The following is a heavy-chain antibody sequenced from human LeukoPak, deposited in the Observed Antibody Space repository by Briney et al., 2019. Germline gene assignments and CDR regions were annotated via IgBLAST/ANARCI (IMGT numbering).Heavy chain of an antibody. V-gene: IGHV4-30-4*01. CDR1: GGSISSGDYY. J-gene: IGHJ3*02. CDR2: IYYSGST. Sequence: SQTLSLTCTVSGGSISSGDYYWSWIRQPPGKGLEWIGYIYYSGSTYYNPSLKSRVTISVDTSKSQFSLKLSSVTAADTAVYYCARDELMEAAFDIWGQGTMVTVSS. CDR3: ARDELMEAAFDI. D-gene: IGHD1-26*01.